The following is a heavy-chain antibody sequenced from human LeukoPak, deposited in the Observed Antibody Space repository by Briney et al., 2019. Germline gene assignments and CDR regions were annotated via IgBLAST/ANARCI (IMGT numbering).Heavy chain of an antibody. CDR3: ARESADYVRGSFFDY. Sequence: SETLSLTCTVSGGSLKNYYWSWIRQPPGKGLEWIAYINDNGHSGYNPSLESRVTISVDTSKNHFSLRLRSVTAADTAVYYCARESADYVRGSFFDYWGQGILVTVSS. J-gene: IGHJ4*02. CDR1: GGSLKNYY. D-gene: IGHD3-16*01. V-gene: IGHV4-59*12. CDR2: INDNGHS.